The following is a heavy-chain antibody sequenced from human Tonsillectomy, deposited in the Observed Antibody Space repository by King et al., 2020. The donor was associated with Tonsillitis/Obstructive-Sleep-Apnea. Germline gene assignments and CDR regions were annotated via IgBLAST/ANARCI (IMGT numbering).Heavy chain of an antibody. CDR1: GGSISSYY. CDR3: ARHVPLGNYGIFGVVIGAGFDP. CDR2: IYYSGST. J-gene: IGHJ5*02. Sequence: VQLQESGPGLVKPSETLSLTCTVSGGSISSYYWSWIRQPPGKGLEWIGYIYYSGSTNYNPSLKSRVTISVDTSKNQFSLKLSSVTAADTAVYYCARHVPLGNYGIFGVVIGAGFDPWGQGTLVTVSS. V-gene: IGHV4-59*08. D-gene: IGHD3-3*01.